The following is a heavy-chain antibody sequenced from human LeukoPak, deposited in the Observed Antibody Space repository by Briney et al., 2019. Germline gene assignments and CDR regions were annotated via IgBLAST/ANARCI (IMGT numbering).Heavy chain of an antibody. CDR2: IYYSGST. V-gene: IGHV4-59*08. CDR3: ARHPSGTDYGFDY. J-gene: IGHJ4*02. Sequence: SETLSLTCTVSGGSISSYYWSWIRQPPGKGLEWIGYIYYSGSTNYNPSLKSRVTISVDTSKNQFSLKLSSVTAADTAVYYCARHPSGTDYGFDYWGQGTLVTVSS. D-gene: IGHD1-26*01. CDR1: GGSISSYY.